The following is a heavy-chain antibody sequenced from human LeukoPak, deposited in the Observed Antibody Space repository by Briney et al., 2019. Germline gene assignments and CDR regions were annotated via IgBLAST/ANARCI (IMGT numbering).Heavy chain of an antibody. CDR2: TYYRSKWYN. D-gene: IGHD6-13*01. V-gene: IGHV6-1*01. Sequence: SQTLSLTCAISGDNVSSNSATWNWIRRSPSRGLEWLGRTYYRSKWYNDYAVSVKSRMTIIPDTSKNQFSLQLNSVTPDDTALYYCAGDRGVGAAVFFDYWGLGTLVTVSS. CDR1: GDNVSSNSAT. J-gene: IGHJ4*02. CDR3: AGDRGVGAAVFFDY.